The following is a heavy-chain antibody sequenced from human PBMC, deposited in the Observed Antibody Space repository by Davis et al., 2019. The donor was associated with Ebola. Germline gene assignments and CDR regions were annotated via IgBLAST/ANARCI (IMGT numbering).Heavy chain of an antibody. CDR2: INHSGST. Sequence: SETLSLTCAVSGGSISSSNWWSWVRQPPGKGLEWIGEINHSGSTNYNPSLKSRVTISVDTSKNQFSLKLSSVTAADTAVYYCAREGWLRRQYYFDYWGQGTLVTVSS. CDR3: AREGWLRRQYYFDY. J-gene: IGHJ4*02. D-gene: IGHD5-12*01. V-gene: IGHV4-4*02. CDR1: GGSISSSNW.